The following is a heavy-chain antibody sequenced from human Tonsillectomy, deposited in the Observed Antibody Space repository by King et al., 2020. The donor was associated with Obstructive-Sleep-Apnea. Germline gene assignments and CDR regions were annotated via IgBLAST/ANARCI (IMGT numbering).Heavy chain of an antibody. CDR2: MNTNTGNP. CDR3: ARVLYGSGTYYFDY. D-gene: IGHD3-10*01. J-gene: IGHJ4*02. CDR1: GYTFTTYS. Sequence: QLVQSVSELKKPGASVKVSCKASGYTFTTYSMSWVRQAPGQGLEWMGWMNTNTGNPTYAQGFRGRFVFSFDTSVSTAYLQISSLKAEDTAVYYCARVLYGSGTYYFDYWGQGTLVTVSS. V-gene: IGHV7-4-1*02.